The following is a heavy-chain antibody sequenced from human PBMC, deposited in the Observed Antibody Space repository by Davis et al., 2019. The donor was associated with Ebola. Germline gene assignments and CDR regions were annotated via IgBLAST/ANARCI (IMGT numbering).Heavy chain of an antibody. CDR1: GFTFSSYA. CDR2: ISGSGGST. Sequence: GESLKISCAASGFTFSSYAMSWVRQAPGKGLEWVSGISGSGGSTYYADSVKGRFTISRDNAKNSLYLQMNSLRDEDTAVYYCARQQTYLRRGYYYYGMDVWGQGTTVTVSS. J-gene: IGHJ6*02. CDR3: ARQQTYLRRGYYYYGMDV. D-gene: IGHD1-1*01. V-gene: IGHV3-23*01.